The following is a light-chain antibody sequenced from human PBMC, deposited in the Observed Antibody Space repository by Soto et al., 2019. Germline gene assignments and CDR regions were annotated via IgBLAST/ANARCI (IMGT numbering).Light chain of an antibody. CDR3: QKYNTAPLT. CDR1: QSIDTW. Sequence: VQMAHAPSTLSAFLGGTVTITCRASQSIDTWLAWHQQKPGKVPKLLISGISTLQSGVPSRFSGSGYGTEFTLTISNLQPEDVATYYCQKYNTAPLTFGGGTKVDIK. V-gene: IGKV1-27*01. J-gene: IGKJ4*01. CDR2: GIS.